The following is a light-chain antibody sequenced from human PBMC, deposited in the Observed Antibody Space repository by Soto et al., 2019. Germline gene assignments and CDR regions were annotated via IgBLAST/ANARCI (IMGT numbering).Light chain of an antibody. J-gene: IGLJ3*02. CDR1: SSNIGSNY. CDR3: AAWDHSLRALV. V-gene: IGLV1-47*01. CDR2: RNN. Sequence: QSVLTQPPSASGTPGQRVTISCSGSSSNIGSNYVYWYQQLPGTAPKLLIYRNNQRPSGVPDRFSGSKSGTSASLAISGLRSEDEADYYCAAWDHSLRALVFGGGTKVTVL.